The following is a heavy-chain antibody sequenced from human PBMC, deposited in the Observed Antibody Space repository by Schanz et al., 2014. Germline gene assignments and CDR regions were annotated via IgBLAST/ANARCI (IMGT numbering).Heavy chain of an antibody. Sequence: QVHLVQSGAEVKKPGSSVRVSCKASGGTFSRLTFSWVRQAPGQGLEWMGRVIPILGVTHYAQELQSRGTMTTDTSTSTAYMELRSLRSDDAAVYYCARGEYSSGWYDRDNAHIDYWGQGTLVTVSS. CDR1: GGTFSRLT. J-gene: IGHJ4*03. CDR3: ARGEYSSGWYDRDNAHIDY. V-gene: IGHV1-69*02. CDR2: VIPILGVT. D-gene: IGHD6-19*01.